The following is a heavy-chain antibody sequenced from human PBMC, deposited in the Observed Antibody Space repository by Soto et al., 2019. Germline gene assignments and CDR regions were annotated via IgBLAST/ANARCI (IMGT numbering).Heavy chain of an antibody. CDR3: ARNIITFGGTPTSSEGDFGMDV. J-gene: IGHJ6*02. V-gene: IGHV5-10-1*01. CDR2: IDPSGSHT. D-gene: IGHD3-16*01. CDR1: GYTFSNNW. Sequence: GESLKISCQGSGYTFSNNWISWVRQKPGKGLEWMGKIDPSGSHTDYSPSFQGHVSLSVDKSVSTAYLQWSSLKASDSAIYYCARNIITFGGTPTSSEGDFGMDVWGHGTTVTVSS.